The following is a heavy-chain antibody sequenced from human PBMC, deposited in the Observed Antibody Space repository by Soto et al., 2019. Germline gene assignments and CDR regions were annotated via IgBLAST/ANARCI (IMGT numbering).Heavy chain of an antibody. D-gene: IGHD5-18*01. Sequence: QVQLVQSGAEVKKPGSSVKVSCKASGGTFSSYAISWVRQAPGQGLEWMGGIIPIFGTANYAQKFQGRVTITADESTSTAYMELSSLRSEDTAVYYCARGRYSYGPYYCYGMDVWGQGTTVTVSS. CDR3: ARGRYSYGPYYCYGMDV. CDR2: IIPIFGTA. CDR1: GGTFSSYA. J-gene: IGHJ6*02. V-gene: IGHV1-69*01.